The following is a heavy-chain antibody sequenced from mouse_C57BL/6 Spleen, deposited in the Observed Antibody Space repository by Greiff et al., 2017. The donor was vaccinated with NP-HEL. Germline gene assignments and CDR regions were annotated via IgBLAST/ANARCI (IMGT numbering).Heavy chain of an antibody. D-gene: IGHD2-4*01. Sequence: QVQLQQPGAELVKPGASVKLSCKASGYTFTSYWMHWVKQRPGQGLEWIGMIHPNSGSTNYNEKFKSKATLTVDKSSSKAYMQLSSLTSEDSAVYYCARGDDYEDYAMDYWGQGTSVTVSS. CDR1: GYTFTSYW. CDR2: IHPNSGST. CDR3: ARGDDYEDYAMDY. J-gene: IGHJ4*01. V-gene: IGHV1-64*01.